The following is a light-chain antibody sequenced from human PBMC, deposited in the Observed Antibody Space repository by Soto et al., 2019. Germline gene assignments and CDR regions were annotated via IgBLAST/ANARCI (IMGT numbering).Light chain of an antibody. CDR2: DVS. CDR1: SSDIGSYNY. Sequence: QSALTQPASVSGSPGQSITISCTGTSSDIGSYNYVSWYQQHPGKVPKLMIYDVSNRPSGVSYRFSGSKSGNTASLTISGLQAADEADYYCGSYTSTNTLVFGGGTKLTVL. J-gene: IGLJ2*01. CDR3: GSYTSTNTLV. V-gene: IGLV2-14*01.